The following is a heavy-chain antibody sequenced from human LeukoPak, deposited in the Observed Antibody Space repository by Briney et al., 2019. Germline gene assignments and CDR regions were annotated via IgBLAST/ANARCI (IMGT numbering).Heavy chain of an antibody. J-gene: IGHJ3*02. V-gene: IGHV4-39*01. Sequence: SETLSLTCTVSGGSIRSSYYYWGWIREHPGKVLEWIGSIYYSGSTYYNPSLKSRVTISVDTSKNQFSLKLSSVTAADTAVYYCARPAIRGSRTAFDIWGQGTMVTVSS. D-gene: IGHD1-26*01. CDR3: ARPAIRGSRTAFDI. CDR1: GGSIRSSYYY. CDR2: IYYSGST.